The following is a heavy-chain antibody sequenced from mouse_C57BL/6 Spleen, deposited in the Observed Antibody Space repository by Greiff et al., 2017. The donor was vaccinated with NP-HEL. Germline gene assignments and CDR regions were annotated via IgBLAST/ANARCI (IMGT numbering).Heavy chain of an antibody. D-gene: IGHD1-1*01. J-gene: IGHJ2*01. CDR2: IHPNSGST. CDR3: ARLLRYLDY. Sequence: VQLQQPGAELVKPGASVKLSCKASGYTFTSYWMHWVKQRPGQGLEWIGMIHPNSGSTNYNEKFKSKATLTVDKSASTAYMQLSSLTYEDSAVYYCARLLRYLDYGGQGTTLTVSS. V-gene: IGHV1-64*01. CDR1: GYTFTSYW.